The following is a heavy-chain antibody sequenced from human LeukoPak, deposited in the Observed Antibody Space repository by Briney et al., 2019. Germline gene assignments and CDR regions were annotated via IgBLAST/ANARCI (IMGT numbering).Heavy chain of an antibody. Sequence: SETLSLTCTVYGGSFSGYSWSWIRQPPGKGLEWVGEMIHSGSTNYNPSLKSRVTISVDTSKNQFSLKVSSVTAADTAVYYCARSMVLIAAAGKGFDYWGQGTLVTVSS. D-gene: IGHD6-13*01. V-gene: IGHV4-34*12. CDR2: MIHSGST. J-gene: IGHJ4*02. CDR1: GGSFSGYS. CDR3: ARSMVLIAAAGKGFDY.